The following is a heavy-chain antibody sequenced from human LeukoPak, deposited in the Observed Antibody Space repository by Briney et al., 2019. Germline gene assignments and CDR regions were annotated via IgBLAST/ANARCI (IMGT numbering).Heavy chain of an antibody. CDR2: ISSSTTTI. D-gene: IGHD3-10*01. J-gene: IGHJ4*02. V-gene: IGHV3-48*04. CDR3: ARLLRRLLWFEPVGY. CDR1: GFTFSSYS. Sequence: GGSLRLSCAASGFTFSSYSMDWVRQAPGKGLEWVSYISSSTTTISYADSVKGRFTISRDNAKKSLYLQMNSLRVEDTAVYYCARLLRRLLWFEPVGYWGQGTLVTVSS.